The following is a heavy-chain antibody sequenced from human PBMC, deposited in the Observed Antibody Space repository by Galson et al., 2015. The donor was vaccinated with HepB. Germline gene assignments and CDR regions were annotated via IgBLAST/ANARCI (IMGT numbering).Heavy chain of an antibody. CDR3: ARRPLHYYDSSGYPNAAFDI. D-gene: IGHD3-22*01. J-gene: IGHJ3*02. CDR2: IYPGDSDT. CDR1: GYSFTSYW. Sequence: QSGAEVKKPGESLKISCKGSGYSFTSYWIGWVRQMPGKGLEWMGIIYPGDSDTRYSPSFQGQVTISADKSISTAYLQWSSLKASDTAMYYCARRPLHYYDSSGYPNAAFDIWGQGTTVTVSS. V-gene: IGHV5-51*03.